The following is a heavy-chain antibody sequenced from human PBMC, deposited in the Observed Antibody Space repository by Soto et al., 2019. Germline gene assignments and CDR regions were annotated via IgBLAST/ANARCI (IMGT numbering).Heavy chain of an antibody. V-gene: IGHV3-30*18. J-gene: IGHJ6*02. CDR2: ISYDGSNK. CDR3: AKALWGRWLVRDYYYGMDV. D-gene: IGHD6-19*01. Sequence: GGSLRLSCAASGFTFSSYGMHWVRQAPGKGLEWVAVISYDGSNKYYADSVKGRFTISRDNSKNTLYLQMNSLRAEDTAVYYCAKALWGRWLVRDYYYGMDVWGQGTTVTVSS. CDR1: GFTFSSYG.